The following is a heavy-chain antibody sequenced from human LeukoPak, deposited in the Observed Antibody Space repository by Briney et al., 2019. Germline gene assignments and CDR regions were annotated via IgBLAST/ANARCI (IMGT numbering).Heavy chain of an antibody. CDR2: ISSSGSTI. D-gene: IGHD5-24*01. CDR3: ARDPGDGYNHYYGMDV. CDR1: GFTFSDYY. V-gene: IGHV3-11*01. Sequence: PGGSLRPSCAASGFTFSDYYMSWIRQAPGKGLEWVSYISSSGSTIYYADSVKGRFTISRDNAKNSLYLQMNSLRAEDTAVYYCARDPGDGYNHYYGMDVWGQGTTVTVSS. J-gene: IGHJ6*02.